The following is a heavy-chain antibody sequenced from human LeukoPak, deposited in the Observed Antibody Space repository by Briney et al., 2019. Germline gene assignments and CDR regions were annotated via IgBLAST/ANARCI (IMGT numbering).Heavy chain of an antibody. CDR2: IYHSGST. D-gene: IGHD4-11*01. CDR1: GYSISSGYY. J-gene: IGHJ5*02. CDR3: ARKRYSNYDWFDP. V-gene: IGHV4-38-2*02. Sequence: PSETLSLTCTVSGYSISSGYYWGRIRQPPGKGLEWIGSIYHSGSTYYNPSLKSRVTISVDTSKNQFSLKLSSVTAADTAVYYCARKRYSNYDWFDPWGQGTLVTVSS.